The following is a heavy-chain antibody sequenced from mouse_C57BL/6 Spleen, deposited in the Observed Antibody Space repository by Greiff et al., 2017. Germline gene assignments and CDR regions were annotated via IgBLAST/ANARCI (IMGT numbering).Heavy chain of an antibody. CDR1: GYTFTSYG. Sequence: QLQESGAELARPGASVKLSCKASGYTFTSYGISWVKQRTGQGLEWIGEIYPRSGNTYYNEKFKGKATLTADKSSSTAYMELRSLTSEDSAVYFCAIYDYDRASWGQGTTLTVSS. J-gene: IGHJ2*01. CDR3: AIYDYDRAS. D-gene: IGHD2-4*01. V-gene: IGHV1-81*01. CDR2: IYPRSGNT.